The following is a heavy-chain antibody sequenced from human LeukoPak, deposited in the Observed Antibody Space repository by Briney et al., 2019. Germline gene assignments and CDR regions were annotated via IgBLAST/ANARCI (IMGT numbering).Heavy chain of an antibody. CDR2: INPNSGGT. V-gene: IGHV1-2*02. D-gene: IGHD6-13*01. CDR1: GYTFTNFG. J-gene: IGHJ4*02. CDR3: ARDSGYSSSRYADH. Sequence: VASVKVSCKASGYTFTNFGLGWVRQAPGQGLEWMGWINPNSGGTNHAQKFQGRVTMTRDTSISTAYMELSRLRSDDTAVYYCARDSGYSSSRYADHWGQGTPVTVSS.